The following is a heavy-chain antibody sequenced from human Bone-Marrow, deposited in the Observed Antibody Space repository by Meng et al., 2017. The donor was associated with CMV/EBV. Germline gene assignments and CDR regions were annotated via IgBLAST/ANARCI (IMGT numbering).Heavy chain of an antibody. J-gene: IGHJ4*02. CDR2: INPNSGGT. Sequence: QVQLVPSGAEVKKPCATVKVSSKASGYTFTVYYMHWLRQAPGQGLEWMGWINPNSGGTNYAQKFQGRVTMTRDTSISTAYMELSRLRSDDTAVYYCARDPAYCGGDCGYWGQGTLVTVSS. D-gene: IGHD2-21*01. CDR3: ARDPAYCGGDCGY. V-gene: IGHV1-2*02. CDR1: GYTFTVYY.